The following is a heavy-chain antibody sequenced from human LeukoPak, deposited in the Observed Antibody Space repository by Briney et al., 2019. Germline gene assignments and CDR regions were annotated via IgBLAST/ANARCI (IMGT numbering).Heavy chain of an antibody. Sequence: PGGSLRLSCAASGFTFNNYAMSWVRQAPGKGLEWVSGISGNGGSTYYADFVKGRFTISRDNSKNTVYLQMNSLRAEDTAVYYCAKDPALDHSVYNWFDPWGQGTLVTVSS. CDR3: AKDPALDHSVYNWFDP. J-gene: IGHJ5*02. D-gene: IGHD3/OR15-3a*01. CDR2: ISGNGGST. V-gene: IGHV3-23*01. CDR1: GFTFNNYA.